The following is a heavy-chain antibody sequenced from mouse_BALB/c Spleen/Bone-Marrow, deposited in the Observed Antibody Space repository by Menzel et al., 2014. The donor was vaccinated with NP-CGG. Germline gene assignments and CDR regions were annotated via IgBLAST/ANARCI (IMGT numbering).Heavy chain of an antibody. V-gene: IGHV1-61*01. D-gene: IGHD4-1*01. J-gene: IGHJ2*01. CDR1: GYSFTNYW. CDR2: IHPSDSES. Sequence: VQLQQSGAELVRPGTSVQLSCKASGYSFTNYWTNWVKQRPGQGLEWIGMIHPSDSESRLNQKFKDKATLTVDKSSTTAYMQLSSPTSEDSAVYCCARGLGEIWGYWGQGTTLTVSS. CDR3: ARGLGEIWGY.